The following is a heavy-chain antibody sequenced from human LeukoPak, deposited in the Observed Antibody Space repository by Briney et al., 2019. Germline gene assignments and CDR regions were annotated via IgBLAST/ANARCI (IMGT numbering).Heavy chain of an antibody. J-gene: IGHJ4*02. D-gene: IGHD6-13*01. CDR3: ARHKGTSTWYGGIDY. CDR1: GYSFTNYW. V-gene: IGHV5-51*01. CDR2: IYPGDSDT. Sequence: GESLKISCKGSGYSFTNYWIGWVRQMPGKGLEWMGIIYPGDSDTRYSPSFQGQVTISADKSISTAYLQWSSLKAADTAMFYCARHKGTSTWYGGIDYWGQGTLATVSS.